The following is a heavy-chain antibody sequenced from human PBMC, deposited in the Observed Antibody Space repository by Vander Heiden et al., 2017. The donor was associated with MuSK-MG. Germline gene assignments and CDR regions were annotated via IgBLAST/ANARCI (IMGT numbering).Heavy chain of an antibody. J-gene: IGHJ1*01. D-gene: IGHD6-19*01. Sequence: EVQLLESGGGLVQPGGSLRLSCAASGFTFSSYAMSWVRQAPGKGLEWVSAISGSGGSTYYADSVKGRFTISRDNSKNTLYLQMNSLRAEDTAVYYCAKDEGDYSSGWYYGAEYFQHWGQGTLVTVSS. CDR2: ISGSGGST. CDR1: GFTFSSYA. V-gene: IGHV3-23*01. CDR3: AKDEGDYSSGWYYGAEYFQH.